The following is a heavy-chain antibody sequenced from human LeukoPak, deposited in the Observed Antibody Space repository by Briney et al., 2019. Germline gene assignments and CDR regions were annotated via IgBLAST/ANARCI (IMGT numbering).Heavy chain of an antibody. Sequence: ASVKVSCKASGYTFTSHYMHWVRQAPGQGLEWMGIINPSGGSTSYAQKFQGRVTMTRDMSTSTVYMELSSLRSEDTAVYYCARGYCSGGSCYGYYYYYYMDVWGQGTMVTVSS. CDR2: INPSGGST. J-gene: IGHJ6*03. V-gene: IGHV1-46*01. D-gene: IGHD2-15*01. CDR1: GYTFTSHY. CDR3: ARGYCSGGSCYGYYYYYYMDV.